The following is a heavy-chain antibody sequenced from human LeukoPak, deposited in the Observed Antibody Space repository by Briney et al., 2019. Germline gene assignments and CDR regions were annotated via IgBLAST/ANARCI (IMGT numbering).Heavy chain of an antibody. D-gene: IGHD4-11*01. CDR3: ARTPAVTPDY. Sequence: GESLRISCKGSGYSFTSYWISWVRQMPGKGLEWMGRIDPSDSYTNYSPSFQGHAIISADKSISTAYRQWSSLKASDTAVYYCARTPAVTPDYWGQGTLATVSS. CDR2: IDPSDSYT. V-gene: IGHV5-10-1*01. CDR1: GYSFTSYW. J-gene: IGHJ4*02.